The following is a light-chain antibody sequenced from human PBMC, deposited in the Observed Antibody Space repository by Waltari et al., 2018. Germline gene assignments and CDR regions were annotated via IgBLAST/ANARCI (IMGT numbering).Light chain of an antibody. CDR3: QQYYTIPWT. CDR2: GAS. Sequence: DIVMTQSPDSLSVSLGERATLNCKSSQSLLSSANSNHYLSWDQQRPGQPPKLVISGASTRESGFPDLFIGSVSGTDFTLTISSLQAEDLAIYYCQQYYTIPWTFGQGTKVDIK. V-gene: IGKV4-1*01. J-gene: IGKJ1*01. CDR1: QSLLSSANSNHY.